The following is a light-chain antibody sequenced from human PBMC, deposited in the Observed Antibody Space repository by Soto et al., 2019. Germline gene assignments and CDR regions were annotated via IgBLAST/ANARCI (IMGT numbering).Light chain of an antibody. V-gene: IGLV1-44*01. CDR1: SSNIGSSI. J-gene: IGLJ3*02. CDR2: SND. CDR3: ATWDDSLNGWV. Sequence: QSVLTQPPSASGTPGQRVTISCSGSSSNIGSSIVNWYQHLPGTAPKLLIYSNDQRPSGVPDRFSGSRSGTSASLAISGLQSEDEADYYCATWDDSLNGWVFGGGTKLTVL.